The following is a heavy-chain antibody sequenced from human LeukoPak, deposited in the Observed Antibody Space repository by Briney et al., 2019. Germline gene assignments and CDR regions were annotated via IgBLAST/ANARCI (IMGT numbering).Heavy chain of an antibody. CDR2: TNSGGTST. Sequence: GGSLRLSCATSGFPFSDFSMSWVRQAPGKGLEWISTTNSGGTSTYYAESVKGRFTIFRDNSKNTLYLQMSSLRVEDTAVYYCAKQSYARSLGEGGPGTLVSVSS. CDR3: AKQSYARSLGE. D-gene: IGHD2-8*01. V-gene: IGHV3-23*01. CDR1: GFPFSDFS. J-gene: IGHJ4*02.